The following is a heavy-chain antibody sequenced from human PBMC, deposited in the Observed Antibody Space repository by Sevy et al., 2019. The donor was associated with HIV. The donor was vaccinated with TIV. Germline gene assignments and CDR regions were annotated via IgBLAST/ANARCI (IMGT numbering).Heavy chain of an antibody. Sequence: GGSLRLSCAASGFTFSSYGMHWVRQAPGKGLEWVAVIWYDGSNKYYADSVKGRFTISRDNSKNTLYLQMNSLRAEDTAVYYCAREYYDSSGYYHLYYYYYGMDVWGQGTTVTVSS. CDR2: IWYDGSNK. V-gene: IGHV3-33*01. CDR3: AREYYDSSGYYHLYYYYYGMDV. D-gene: IGHD3-22*01. CDR1: GFTFSSYG. J-gene: IGHJ6*02.